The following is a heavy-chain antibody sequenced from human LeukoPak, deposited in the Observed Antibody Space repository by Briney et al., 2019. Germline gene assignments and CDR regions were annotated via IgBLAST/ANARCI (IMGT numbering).Heavy chain of an antibody. V-gene: IGHV4-59*01. CDR1: GGSISGYY. Sequence: PSETLSLTCTVSGGSISGYYWSWIRQPPGKGLEWIGYISDSGSTNYNPSLKSRVTISVDTSKNQLSLKVTSVTAADTAVYYCAKPYSGSYIFDYWGQGTLVTVSS. J-gene: IGHJ4*02. CDR2: ISDSGST. CDR3: AKPYSGSYIFDY. D-gene: IGHD1-26*01.